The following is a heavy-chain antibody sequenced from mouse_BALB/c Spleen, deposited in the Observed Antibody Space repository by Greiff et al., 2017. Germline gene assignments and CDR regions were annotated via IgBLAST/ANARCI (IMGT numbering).Heavy chain of an antibody. V-gene: IGHV5-4*02. D-gene: IGHD2-2*01. J-gene: IGHJ4*01. Sequence: DVMLVESGGGLVKPGGSLKLSCAASGFTFSDYYMYWVRQTPEKRLEWVATISDGGSYTYYPDSVKGRFTISRDNAKNNLYLQMSSLKSEDTAMYYCARDLYGYVYYAMDYWGQGTSVTVSS. CDR3: ARDLYGYVYYAMDY. CDR2: ISDGGSYT. CDR1: GFTFSDYY.